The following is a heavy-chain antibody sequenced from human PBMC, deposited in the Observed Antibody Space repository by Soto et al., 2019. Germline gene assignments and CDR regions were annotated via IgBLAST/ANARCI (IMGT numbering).Heavy chain of an antibody. CDR3: SRHPHPNYYGSGSSFNSYFDY. CDR1: GGSFSGYY. Sequence: SETLSLTCAVYGGSFSGYYWSWIRQPPGKGLEWIGEINHSGSTNYNPSLKSRVTISVDTSKNQFSLKLSPVTAADTARDYWSRHPHPNYYGSGSSFNSYFDYWGQETLVTVSS. CDR2: INHSGST. V-gene: IGHV4-34*01. D-gene: IGHD3-10*01. J-gene: IGHJ4*02.